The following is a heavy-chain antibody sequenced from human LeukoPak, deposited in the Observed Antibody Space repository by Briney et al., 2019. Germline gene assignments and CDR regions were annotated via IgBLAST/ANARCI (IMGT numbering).Heavy chain of an antibody. V-gene: IGHV4-39*01. D-gene: IGHD1-1*01. CDR3: ARQGDYWRAFDP. CDR1: GGSISTRSYY. J-gene: IGHJ3*01. CDR2: IYYSGST. Sequence: SEALSLTCTVSGGSISTRSYYWGWIRQPPGKGLEWIGSIYYSGSTYHNPSLKSRVTISADTSKNQFSLKLSSVTAADTAVYYCARQGDYWRAFDPWGQGTMVTVSS.